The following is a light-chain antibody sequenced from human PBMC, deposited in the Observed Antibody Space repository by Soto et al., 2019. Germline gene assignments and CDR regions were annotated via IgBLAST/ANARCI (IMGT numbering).Light chain of an antibody. Sequence: EIVLTQSPATLSFSPGERAPLSSRARETFDCFLACSEQKPGQAPSPLIYDASKRATGIPARFRGSGSGTDFTLTISSLEPEDFAVYYCQQRKKWPPLTFGGGTKVEIK. V-gene: IGKV3-11*01. CDR2: DAS. J-gene: IGKJ4*01. CDR1: ETFDCF. CDR3: QQRKKWPPLT.